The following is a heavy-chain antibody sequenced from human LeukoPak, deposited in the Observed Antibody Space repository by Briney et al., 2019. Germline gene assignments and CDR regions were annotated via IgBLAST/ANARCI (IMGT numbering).Heavy chain of an antibody. J-gene: IGHJ3*02. CDR1: GFTFPNYD. D-gene: IGHD5-12*01. Sequence: GGSLRLSCAASGFTFPNYDMSWVRQAPGKGLEWVSVMYAGGSAYYADSVKGRFVISRDNSKNTLSLQLNSLRAEDTAVYYCAREYRVGAFDIWGQGTMVTVSS. CDR2: MYAGGSA. CDR3: AREYRVGAFDI. V-gene: IGHV3-66*01.